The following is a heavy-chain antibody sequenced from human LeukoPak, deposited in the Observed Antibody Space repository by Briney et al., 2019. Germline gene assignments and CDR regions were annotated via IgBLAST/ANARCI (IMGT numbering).Heavy chain of an antibody. CDR1: GHSFNAYS. CDR2: IDPNSGDT. Sequence: ASVKVSCKASGHSFNAYSIHWVRQAPGQGLQWMGRIDPNSGDTKYTQKFQGRVSMTRDTSISTAYMELSRLTSDDTAVYYCATFMAPRNAFDLWGQGTMVTVSS. J-gene: IGHJ3*01. D-gene: IGHD3-10*01. V-gene: IGHV1-2*06. CDR3: ATFMAPRNAFDL.